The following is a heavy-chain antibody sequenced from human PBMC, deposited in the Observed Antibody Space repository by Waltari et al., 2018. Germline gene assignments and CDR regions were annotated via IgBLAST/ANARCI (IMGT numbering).Heavy chain of an antibody. Sequence: QVQLVQSGAEVKKPGASVKVSCKASGYTFTGDYMHWVRQAPGQGLEWMGRINPTSGGTNDAQKFQGRVTMTRATSISAAYMELSRLRADDTAVYYCIHGSGSYLANYWGQGTLVTVSS. V-gene: IGHV1-2*06. CDR3: IHGSGSYLANY. CDR1: GYTFTGDY. D-gene: IGHD3-10*01. CDR2: INPTSGGT. J-gene: IGHJ4*02.